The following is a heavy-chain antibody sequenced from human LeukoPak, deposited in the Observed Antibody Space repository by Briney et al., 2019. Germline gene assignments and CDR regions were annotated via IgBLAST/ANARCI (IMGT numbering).Heavy chain of an antibody. Sequence: SETLSLTCTVSGGSISSSNYYWGWIRQPPGKGLEWIGSISYSGSTYYNPSLKSRVTISVDTSKNQFSLKLSSVTAADTAVYYCAREVGGVGATPDAFDIWGQGTMVTVSS. J-gene: IGHJ3*02. CDR3: AREVGGVGATPDAFDI. CDR2: ISYSGST. V-gene: IGHV4-39*07. CDR1: GGSISSSNYY. D-gene: IGHD1-26*01.